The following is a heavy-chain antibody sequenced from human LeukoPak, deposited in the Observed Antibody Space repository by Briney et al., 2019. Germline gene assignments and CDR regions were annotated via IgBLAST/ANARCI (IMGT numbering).Heavy chain of an antibody. CDR2: ISDTGDTI. V-gene: IGHV3-23*01. CDR3: ATPDVRLRYFDWSPNE. CDR1: GFSVSRNF. J-gene: IGHJ4*02. D-gene: IGHD3-9*01. Sequence: GGSLRLSCAASGFSVSRNFMTWVRQTPGKGLEWVSGISDTGDTIHYADSVKGRFTISRDNPKNTVYLQMDSLTVDDTAVYYCATPDVRLRYFDWSPNEWGQGTPVTVSS.